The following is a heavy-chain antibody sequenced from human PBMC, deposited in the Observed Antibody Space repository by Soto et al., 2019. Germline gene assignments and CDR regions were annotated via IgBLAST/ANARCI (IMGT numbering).Heavy chain of an antibody. J-gene: IGHJ4*02. V-gene: IGHV4-31*03. CDR1: GGSISSGVYY. Sequence: SETLSLTCPVSGGSISSGVYYWSWISQHPGKGLEWIGYIYYSGSTYYNPSLKSRVTISVDTSKNQFSLKLSSVTAADTAVYYCASRYSSGWTLFDYWGQGTLVTVSS. D-gene: IGHD6-19*01. CDR3: ASRYSSGWTLFDY. CDR2: IYYSGST.